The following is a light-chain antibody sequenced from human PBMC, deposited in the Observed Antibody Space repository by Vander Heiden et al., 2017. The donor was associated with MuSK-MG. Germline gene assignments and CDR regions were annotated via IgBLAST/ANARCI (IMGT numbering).Light chain of an antibody. CDR3: TAYTTGSTLYV. CDR2: EVA. CDR1: SSDVGGYNY. V-gene: IGLV2-14*01. Sequence: QSALTQPASVSGSPGQSIAISCTGTSSDVGGYNYVSWYPQYPGSAPKVVIYEVATRPSGVSDRFSGSKSGNTATLTISGVQAEDEADYYCTAYTTGSTLYVFGSGTK. J-gene: IGLJ1*01.